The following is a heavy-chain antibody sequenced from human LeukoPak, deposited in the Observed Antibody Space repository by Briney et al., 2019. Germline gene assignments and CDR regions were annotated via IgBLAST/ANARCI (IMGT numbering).Heavy chain of an antibody. D-gene: IGHD1-14*01. CDR2: IHYSGST. J-gene: IGHJ4*02. Sequence: SETLSLTCTVSGGSISSYYWSWIRQPPGKGLEWIGYIHYSGSTHYNPSLKSRVTISVDTSKNQFSLKLSSVTAADTAVYYCARTVTGGYFDYWGQGTLVTVSS. V-gene: IGHV4-59*01. CDR1: GGSISSYY. CDR3: ARTVTGGYFDY.